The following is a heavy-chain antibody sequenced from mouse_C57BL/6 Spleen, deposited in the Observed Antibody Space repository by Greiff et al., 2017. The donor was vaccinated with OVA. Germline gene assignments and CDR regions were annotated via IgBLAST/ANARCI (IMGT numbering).Heavy chain of an antibody. CDR3: ARESLYDYDGVDY. J-gene: IGHJ2*01. Sequence: EVQLQQSGPGLVKPSQSLSLTCSVTGYSITSGYYWNWIRQFPGNKMEWMGYISYDGSNNYNPSLKNRISITRDTSKNQFFLKLNSVTTEDTATYYCARESLYDYDGVDYWGQGTTLTVSS. CDR2: ISYDGSN. V-gene: IGHV3-6*01. D-gene: IGHD2-4*01. CDR1: GYSITSGYY.